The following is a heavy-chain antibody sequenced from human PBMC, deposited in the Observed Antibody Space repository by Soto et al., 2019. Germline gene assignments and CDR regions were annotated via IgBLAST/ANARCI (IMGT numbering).Heavy chain of an antibody. V-gene: IGHV3-23*01. CDR3: ARDFSITSHYTIFGVVDYYYGMDV. CDR1: RLTFSDYA. D-gene: IGHD3-3*01. Sequence: EVQLLESGGGLVQPGGSLRLSCAASRLTFSDYAMSWVRQAPGKGLEWVSAISGSGGGTYYADSVKGRFTISRDNSKKMLYLQMNSLRAEDTAVYYCARDFSITSHYTIFGVVDYYYGMDVWGQGTTVTVSS. CDR2: ISGSGGGT. J-gene: IGHJ6*02.